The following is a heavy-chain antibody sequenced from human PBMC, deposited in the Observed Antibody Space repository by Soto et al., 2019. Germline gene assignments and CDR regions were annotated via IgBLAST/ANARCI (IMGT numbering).Heavy chain of an antibody. CDR2: ISAYNGNT. Sequence: QVQLVQYGAEVKKPGASVKVSCKASGYTSTSYGISWVRQALGQGLEWMGWISAYNGNTNYAQKLQGRVTMTTDTSTRTAYMELRSLRSDDTAVYYCVVAAQPYYFDYWGQGTLVTVSS. V-gene: IGHV1-18*01. CDR1: GYTSTSYG. J-gene: IGHJ4*02. D-gene: IGHD2-15*01. CDR3: VVAAQPYYFDY.